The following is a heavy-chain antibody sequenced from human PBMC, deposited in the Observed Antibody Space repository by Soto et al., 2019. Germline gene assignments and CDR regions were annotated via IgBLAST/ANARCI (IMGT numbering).Heavy chain of an antibody. J-gene: IGHJ5*01. CDR1: GVSIHNSHSF. V-gene: IGHV4-39*01. D-gene: IGHD2-21*01. CDR3: GRVVEGATRHTDPDS. Sequence: SETLSLTCTVSGVSIHNSHSFWAWIRQPPRKGLQFIASVYHNGGAHYNSSLKSRVTISVDTANNQVSLRMRSLTAADTAFYYCGRVVEGATRHTDPDSWGQGILVTVSS. CDR2: VYHNGGA.